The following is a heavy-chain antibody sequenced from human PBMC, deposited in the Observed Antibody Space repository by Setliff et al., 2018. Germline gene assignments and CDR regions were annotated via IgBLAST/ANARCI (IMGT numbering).Heavy chain of an antibody. CDR1: GFTFSSFW. V-gene: IGHV3-7*01. CDR3: ARDPIGPFLCNMDG. Sequence: PGGSLRLSCAASGFTFSSFWMSWVRQSPGKGLEWVANINQDGSGKYYVDSVKGRFTISRDNAKNSLSLQMNGLRAEDTSVYYCARDPIGPFLCNMDGWGKGTTVTVSS. J-gene: IGHJ6*03. D-gene: IGHD3-16*01. CDR2: INQDGSGK.